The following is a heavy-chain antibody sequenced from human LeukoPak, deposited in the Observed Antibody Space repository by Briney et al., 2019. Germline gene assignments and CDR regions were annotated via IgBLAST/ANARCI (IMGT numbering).Heavy chain of an antibody. Sequence: GGSLRLSCAASGFTFSIYEMNWVRQAPGKGLEWLSYISGSGSTIYYADSVRGRFTISRDNAKNSLYLQMNSLRAEDTAVYYCARVLTIGFGEPSFDPWGQGTLVTVSS. CDR2: ISGSGSTI. CDR3: ARVLTIGFGEPSFDP. J-gene: IGHJ5*02. D-gene: IGHD3-10*01. V-gene: IGHV3-48*03. CDR1: GFTFSIYE.